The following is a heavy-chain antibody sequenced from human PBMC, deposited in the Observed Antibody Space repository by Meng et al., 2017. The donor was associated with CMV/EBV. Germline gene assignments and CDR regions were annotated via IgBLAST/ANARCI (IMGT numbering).Heavy chain of an antibody. CDR2: INPVSGGT. V-gene: IGHV1-2*02. Sequence: ASVKVSCKASGYTFTSYYMHWVRQAPGQGLEWMGWINPVSGGTNYAQKFQGRVTMTSDTSISTAYMDLSRLKYDDTAVYYCARIHGKPEYSIPGYWGQGTLVTVSS. J-gene: IGHJ4*02. D-gene: IGHD6-6*01. CDR3: ARIHGKPEYSIPGY. CDR1: GYTFTSYY.